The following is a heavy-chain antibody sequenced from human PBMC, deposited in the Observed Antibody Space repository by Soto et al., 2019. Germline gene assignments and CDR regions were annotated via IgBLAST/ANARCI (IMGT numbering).Heavy chain of an antibody. V-gene: IGHV1-8*01. D-gene: IGHD3-10*02. CDR1: GYTFTSYD. J-gene: IGHJ6*03. CDR3: ARDLRITMVGELRHYYYYMDV. CDR2: MNPNSGNT. Sequence: ASVKVSCKASGYTFTSYDINWVRQATGQGLEWMGWMNPNSGNTGYAQKFQGRVTMTRNTSISTAYIELSSLRSEDTAVYYCARDLRITMVGELRHYYYYMDVWGKGTTVTVSS.